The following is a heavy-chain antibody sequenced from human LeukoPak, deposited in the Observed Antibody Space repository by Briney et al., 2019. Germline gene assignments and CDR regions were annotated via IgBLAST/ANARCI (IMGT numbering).Heavy chain of an antibody. Sequence: SETLSLTCAVYGGSFSGYYWSWIRQPPGKGLEWIGEINHSGSTNYNPSLKSRVTISVDTSKNQFSLKLSSVTAADTAVYYCARIDSWSGYYSDVSDGYWGQGTLVTVSS. CDR3: ARIDSWSGYYSDVSDGY. D-gene: IGHD3-3*01. V-gene: IGHV4-34*01. CDR2: INHSGST. CDR1: GGSFSGYY. J-gene: IGHJ4*02.